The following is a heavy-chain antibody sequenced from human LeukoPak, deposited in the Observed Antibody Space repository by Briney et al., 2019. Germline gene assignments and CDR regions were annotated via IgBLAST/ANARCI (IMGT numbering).Heavy chain of an antibody. Sequence: GGSLRLSCAASGFTFSRYGMSWVRQAPGKGLEWVSTISGSGDSTYYADSVKGRFTISRDTSKNTLYLQMNSLRAEDTAVYHCAKGGLSVYYYYYMDVWGKGTTVTVSS. CDR2: ISGSGDST. V-gene: IGHV3-23*01. D-gene: IGHD2/OR15-2a*01. CDR1: GFTFSRYG. CDR3: AKGGLSVYYYYYMDV. J-gene: IGHJ6*03.